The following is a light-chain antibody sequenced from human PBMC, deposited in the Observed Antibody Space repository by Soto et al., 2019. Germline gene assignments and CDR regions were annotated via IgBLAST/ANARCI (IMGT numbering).Light chain of an antibody. V-gene: IGLV2-14*01. CDR2: EVS. J-gene: IGLJ1*01. CDR1: SSDVGGYNY. CDR3: KSYAGSNTYV. Sequence: QSVLTQPASVSGSPGQSITISCTGTSSDVGGYNYVSWFQHHPGKAPKLMIYEVSYRPSGVSNRFSGSKSGDTASLTISGLQAEDEADYFCKSYAGSNTYVFGSGTKVTVL.